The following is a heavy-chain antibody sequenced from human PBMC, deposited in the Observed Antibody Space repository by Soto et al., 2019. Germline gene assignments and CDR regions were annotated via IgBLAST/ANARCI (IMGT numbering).Heavy chain of an antibody. CDR1: GYTFTGYY. Sequence: ASVKVSCKASGYTFTGYYMHWVRQAPGQRLEWMGWINAGNGNTKYSQKFQGRVTITRDTSASTAYMELSSLRSEDTAVYYCARDHIAAAGTWWYFQHWGQGTLVTVSS. J-gene: IGHJ1*01. CDR3: ARDHIAAAGTWWYFQH. V-gene: IGHV1-3*01. D-gene: IGHD6-13*01. CDR2: INAGNGNT.